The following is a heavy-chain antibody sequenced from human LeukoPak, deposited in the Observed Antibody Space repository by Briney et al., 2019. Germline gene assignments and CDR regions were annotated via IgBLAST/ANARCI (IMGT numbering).Heavy chain of an antibody. V-gene: IGHV1-2*02. Sequence: SVKVSCKASGYTFTSYDINWVRQAPGQGLEWMGWINPNSGGTKYAQKFQGRVTMTSDTSISTAFMELSRLRSDDTAVYFCARGKSSGWYGGGIEYWGQGTLVTVSS. J-gene: IGHJ4*02. CDR3: ARGKSSGWYGGGIEY. CDR2: INPNSGGT. D-gene: IGHD6-19*01. CDR1: GYTFTSYD.